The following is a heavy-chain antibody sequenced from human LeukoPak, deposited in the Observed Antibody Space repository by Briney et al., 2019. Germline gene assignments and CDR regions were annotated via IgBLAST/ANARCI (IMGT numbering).Heavy chain of an antibody. CDR2: IRNKANGGTT. V-gene: IGHV3-49*04. CDR3: SRFYSSGWASGAFDI. J-gene: IGHJ3*02. Sequence: GGSLRLSCTTSGFTFSDYALSWARQAPGKGLEWIGFIRNKANGGTTEYAASVKGRFTISRDDSKTIAHLQMSSLKTEDTAVYYCSRFYSSGWASGAFDIWGQGTMVTVSS. D-gene: IGHD3-22*01. CDR1: GFTFSDYA.